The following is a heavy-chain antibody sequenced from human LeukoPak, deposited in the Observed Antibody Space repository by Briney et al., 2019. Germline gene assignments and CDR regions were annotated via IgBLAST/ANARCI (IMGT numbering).Heavy chain of an antibody. CDR2: IYYSGST. D-gene: IGHD2-15*01. CDR3: ARESPDCSGGSCYSRVFDY. J-gene: IGHJ4*02. CDR1: GGSISSYY. Sequence: PSETLSLTCTVSGGSISSYYWSWIRQPPGKGLEWIGYIYYSGSTYYNPSLKSRVTISVDRSKNQFSLKLSSVTAADTAVYYCARESPDCSGGSCYSRVFDYWGQGTLVTVSS. V-gene: IGHV4-59*12.